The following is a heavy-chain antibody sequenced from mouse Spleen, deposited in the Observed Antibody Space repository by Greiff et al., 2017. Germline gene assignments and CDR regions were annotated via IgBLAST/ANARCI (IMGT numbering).Heavy chain of an antibody. CDR2: ISSGGGST. J-gene: IGHJ4*01. CDR3: AREDGNAMDY. Sequence: EVKLVESGGGLVKPEGSLKLSCAASGFAFSSYGMAWVRQTPEKRLEWVATISSGGGSTYYPDSVKGRFTISRDNAKNTLYLQMSSLNSEDTAVYYCAREDGNAMDYWGQGTSVTVSS. CDR1: GFAFSSYG. D-gene: IGHD2-1*01. V-gene: IGHV5-12-1*01.